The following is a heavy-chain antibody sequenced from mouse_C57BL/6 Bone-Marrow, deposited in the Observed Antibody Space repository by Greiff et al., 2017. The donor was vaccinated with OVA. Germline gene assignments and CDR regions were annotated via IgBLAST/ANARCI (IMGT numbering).Heavy chain of an antibody. J-gene: IGHJ2*01. D-gene: IGHD3-3*01. CDR1: GYAFTNYL. Sequence: QVQLQQSGAELVRPGTSVKVSCKASGYAFTNYLIAWVKQRPGQGLEWIGVINPGCGGTNYNEKFKGKATLTADKSSSTAYRQLSRLTSKDSAVYIFARGGLSQYYFDYWGQGTALTVSS. CDR3: ARGGLSQYYFDY. CDR2: INPGCGGT. V-gene: IGHV1-54*01.